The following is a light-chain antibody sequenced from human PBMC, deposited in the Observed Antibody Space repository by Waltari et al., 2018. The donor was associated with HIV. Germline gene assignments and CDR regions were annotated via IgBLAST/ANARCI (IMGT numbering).Light chain of an antibody. CDR1: SGGFSNYNY. V-gene: IGLV2-11*01. J-gene: IGLJ2*01. Sequence: QSALTQPRSVSGSPGQSVTISCTGTSGGFSNYNYVSWYQQHPGKAPNLIIYYVLKRPSGVPDRFSGSKSGNTASLTISGLQADDEADYYCCSYGGTWTNVVFGGGTELTVL. CDR2: YVL. CDR3: CSYGGTWTNVV.